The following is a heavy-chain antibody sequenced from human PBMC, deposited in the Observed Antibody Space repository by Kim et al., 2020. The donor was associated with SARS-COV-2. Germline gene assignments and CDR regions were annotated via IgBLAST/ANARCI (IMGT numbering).Heavy chain of an antibody. CDR2: ISWDGART. CDR3: AKGLTNSGFDY. J-gene: IGHJ4*02. D-gene: IGHD2-8*01. Sequence: GGSLRLSCVASGFTFSTSPMGWVRQAPGEGLEWVSRISWDGARTYYADSVKGRVTMSSDKSKNTVYLDMNSLRVEDTAVYYCAKGLTNSGFDYWGQGAQVTVSS. CDR1: GFTFSTSP. V-gene: IGHV3-23*01.